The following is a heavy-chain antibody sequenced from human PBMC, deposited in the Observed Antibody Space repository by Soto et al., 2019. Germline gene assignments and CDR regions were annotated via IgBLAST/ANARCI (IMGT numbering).Heavy chain of an antibody. CDR2: IWYDGSNK. CDR1: GFTFSSYG. Sequence: SLRLSCAASGFTFSSYGMHWVRQAPGKGLEWVAVIWYDGSNKYYADSVKGRFTISRDNSKNTLYLQMNSLRAEDTAVYYCARDSVLLWFGELIGVRGMDVWGQGTTVTVSS. D-gene: IGHD3-10*01. J-gene: IGHJ6*02. V-gene: IGHV3-33*01. CDR3: ARDSVLLWFGELIGVRGMDV.